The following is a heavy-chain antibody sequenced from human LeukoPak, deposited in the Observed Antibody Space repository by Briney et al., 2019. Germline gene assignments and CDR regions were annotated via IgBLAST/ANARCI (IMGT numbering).Heavy chain of an antibody. CDR2: IKSDGSEK. CDR3: ARDLRGDTNNWLDP. J-gene: IGHJ5*02. CDR1: GLTFRDYW. V-gene: IGHV3-7*01. D-gene: IGHD3-10*01. Sequence: GGSLRLSCAASGLTFRDYWMNWVRQTPGKGLEWVAVIKSDGSEKYVDSVKGRFTISRDNAKNSLCLQLNSLRVEDTAVYYCARDLRGDTNNWLDPWGQGTLVTVSS.